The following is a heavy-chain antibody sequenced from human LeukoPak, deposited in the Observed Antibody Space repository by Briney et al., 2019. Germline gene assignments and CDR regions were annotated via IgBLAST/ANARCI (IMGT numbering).Heavy chain of an antibody. V-gene: IGHV5-51*01. CDR1: GYSFTSYW. J-gene: IGHJ6*02. D-gene: IGHD3-10*01. CDR3: ARHLGFGELLPRSGMDV. CDR2: IYPGDSDT. Sequence: GESLKISCKGSGYSFTSYWIGWVRQMPGKGLEWMGIIYPGDSDTRYSPSFQGQVTISADKSISTAYLQWSSLKASDTAMYYCARHLGFGELLPRSGMDVWGQGTTVTVSS.